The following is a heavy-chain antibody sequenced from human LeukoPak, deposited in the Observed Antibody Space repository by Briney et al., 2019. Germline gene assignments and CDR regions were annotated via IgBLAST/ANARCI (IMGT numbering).Heavy chain of an antibody. V-gene: IGHV1-69*13. CDR1: GGTFSSYA. J-gene: IGHJ3*02. Sequence: SVKVSCTASGGTFSSYAISWVRQAPGQGLEWMGGIIPIFGTANYAQKFQVRVTITADESTSTAYMELSSLRSEDTAVYYCVRRTYSHAFDIWGQGTMVTVSS. CDR2: IIPIFGTA. CDR3: VRRTYSHAFDI. D-gene: IGHD6-13*01.